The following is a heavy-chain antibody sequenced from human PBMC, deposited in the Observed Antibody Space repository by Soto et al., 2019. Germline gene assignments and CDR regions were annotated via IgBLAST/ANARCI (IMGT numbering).Heavy chain of an antibody. CDR3: ARQVPAAIRLGWFDP. CDR2: IYYSGST. Sequence: PSETLSLTCTVSGGSISRSTYYWGWIRQPPGKGLEWIGSIYYSGSTYYRPPLESRVTISVDTSKNQFSLKLSSVTAADTAVYYCARQVPAAIRLGWFDPWGQGTLVTVSS. CDR1: GGSISRSTYY. V-gene: IGHV4-39*01. D-gene: IGHD2-2*02. J-gene: IGHJ5*02.